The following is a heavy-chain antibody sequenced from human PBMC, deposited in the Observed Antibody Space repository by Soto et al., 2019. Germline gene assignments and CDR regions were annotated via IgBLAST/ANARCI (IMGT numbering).Heavy chain of an antibody. CDR2: TIPMFGTP. Sequence: QVQLVQSGAEMQQPGASVRVSCKASGGTFSKYAFSWVRQAPGQGLEWLGGTIPMFGTPNYAQKYQGRVASSADETTATVYMGLRSLRAEDTAVYFCARPLRDRRYYDGMDVWGQGTTVTVSS. V-gene: IGHV1-69*01. D-gene: IGHD3-22*01. CDR1: GGTFSKYA. J-gene: IGHJ6*02. CDR3: ARPLRDRRYYDGMDV.